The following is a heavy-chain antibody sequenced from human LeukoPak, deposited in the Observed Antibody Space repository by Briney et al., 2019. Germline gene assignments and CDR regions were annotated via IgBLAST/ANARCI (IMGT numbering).Heavy chain of an antibody. D-gene: IGHD4-17*01. Sequence: GGSLRLSCAASGFTFNTYAMSWVRQAPGKGLECVSIVTGDGVNTYYIDSVKGRFTISRDNSKNTLYLQMSSLRAEDTAVYYCVKTGYGDHRYYYYGMDVWGQGTTVTVSS. CDR1: GFTFNTYA. CDR3: VKTGYGDHRYYYYGMDV. J-gene: IGHJ6*02. V-gene: IGHV3-23*01. CDR2: VTGDGVNT.